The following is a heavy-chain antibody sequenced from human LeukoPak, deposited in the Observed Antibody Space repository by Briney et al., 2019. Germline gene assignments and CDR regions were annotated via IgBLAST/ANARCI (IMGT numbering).Heavy chain of an antibody. CDR1: GFTVGSNY. V-gene: IGHV3-53*01. CDR2: IYSGGST. CDR3: ARDELAANYYYYGMDV. Sequence: GGSLRLSCAASGFTVGSNYMSWVRQAPGRGLEWVSVIYSGGSTYYADSVKGRFTISRDNSKNTLYLQMNSLRAEDTAVYYCARDELAANYYYYGMDVWGQGTTVTVSS. J-gene: IGHJ6*02. D-gene: IGHD6-13*01.